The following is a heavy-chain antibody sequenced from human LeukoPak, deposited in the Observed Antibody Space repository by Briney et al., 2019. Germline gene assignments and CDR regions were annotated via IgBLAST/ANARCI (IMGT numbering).Heavy chain of an antibody. CDR1: GYSFTSYW. J-gene: IGHJ5*02. Sequence: GGSLRLSCKGSGYSFTSYWIGWVRQMPGKGLEWMGIIYPGDSDTRYSPSFQGQVTISADKSISTAYLQWSSLKASDAAMYYCARLGPVVRWFDPWGQGTLVTVSS. CDR2: IYPGDSDT. CDR3: ARLGPVVRWFDP. V-gene: IGHV5-51*01. D-gene: IGHD3-16*01.